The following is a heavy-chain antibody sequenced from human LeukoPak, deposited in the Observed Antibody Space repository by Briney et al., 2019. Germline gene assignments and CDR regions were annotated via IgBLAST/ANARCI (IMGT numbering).Heavy chain of an antibody. CDR3: ARGELKSGLFDY. CDR2: INPTGGST. V-gene: IGHV1-46*01. J-gene: IGHJ4*02. CDR1: GYTFPSYF. D-gene: IGHD1-26*01. Sequence: ASVKVSCKASGYTFPSYFMPWVRQAPGQGLEWMGIINPTGGSTTYAQKFQGRVTMTRDTSTSTVYMELSSLRSDDTAVYYCARGELKSGLFDYWGQGTLVTVSS.